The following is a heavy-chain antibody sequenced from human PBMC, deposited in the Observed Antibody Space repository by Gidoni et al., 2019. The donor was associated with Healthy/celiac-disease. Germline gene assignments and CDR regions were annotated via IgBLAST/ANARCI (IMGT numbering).Heavy chain of an antibody. Sequence: EVQLVESGGGLVQPGGSLRLSCAASGFTFSSYAMSWVRQAPGKGLEWVSAISGSGGSTYYADSVKGRFTISRHNSKNTLYLQMNSLRAEDTAVYYCAKEGGPDTAMYYYYYGMDVWGQGTTVTVSS. V-gene: IGHV3-23*04. CDR3: AKEGGPDTAMYYYYYGMDV. D-gene: IGHD5-18*01. J-gene: IGHJ6*02. CDR2: ISGSGGST. CDR1: GFTFSSYA.